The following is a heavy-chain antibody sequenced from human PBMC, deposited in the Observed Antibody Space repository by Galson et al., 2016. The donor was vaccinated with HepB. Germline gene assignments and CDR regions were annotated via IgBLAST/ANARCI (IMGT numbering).Heavy chain of an antibody. CDR2: ILPSDSPI. Sequence: QSGAEVKKPGESLKISCQGSGDTFIGYWIVWVRQLPGKGLEWMGTILPSDSPIKYSHSFRGQVTISAVKSITTAYLQWSTLKASATATFYGASGRGVYYYDMDVWGQGTAVTVS. V-gene: IGHV5-51*01. CDR1: GDTFIGYW. J-gene: IGHJ6*02. CDR3: ASGRGVYYYDMDV. D-gene: IGHD3-3*01.